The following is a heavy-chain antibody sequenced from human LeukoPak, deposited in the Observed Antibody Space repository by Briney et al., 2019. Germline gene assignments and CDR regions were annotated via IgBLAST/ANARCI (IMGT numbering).Heavy chain of an antibody. J-gene: IGHJ4*02. D-gene: IGHD1-26*01. CDR1: GGSISRNSHY. CDR3: ARHLYSESYYF. CDR2: IFYSGTT. Sequence: SETLSLTCTVSGGSISRNSHYWGWIRQTPGKGLEWIGCIFYSGTTYYNPSLKSRVTISIDTSKNQFSLKLSSVTAADTAVYFCARHLYSESYYFWGQGTLVTVSS. V-gene: IGHV4-39*01.